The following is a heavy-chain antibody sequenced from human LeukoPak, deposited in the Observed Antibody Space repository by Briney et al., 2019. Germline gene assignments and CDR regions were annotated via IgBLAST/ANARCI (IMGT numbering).Heavy chain of an antibody. CDR2: IWYGGTNE. Sequence: GGSLRLSCAASGLNFNSYGIHWVRQAPGKGLEWVAVIWYGGTNEYYADSVKGRFTFSRDKSKNTLYLHMNSLRAEDTAVYYCARTLGYCSSTNCFLTFDYWGQGTLATVSS. J-gene: IGHJ4*02. CDR1: GLNFNSYG. CDR3: ARTLGYCSSTNCFLTFDY. V-gene: IGHV3-33*01. D-gene: IGHD2-2*01.